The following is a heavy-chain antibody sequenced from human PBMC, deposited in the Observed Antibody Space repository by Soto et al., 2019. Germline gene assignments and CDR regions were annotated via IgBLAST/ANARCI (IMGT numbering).Heavy chain of an antibody. CDR1: GFTFSSYA. CDR2: ISGSGGST. CDR3: AKGLQYYYYYGMDV. V-gene: IGHV3-23*01. Sequence: EVQLLESGGGLVQPGGSLRLSCAASGFTFSSYAMSWVRQAPGKGLEWVSAISGSGGSTYYTDSVKGRFTISRDNSKNTLYLQMNSLRAEDTAVYYCAKGLQYYYYYGMDVWGQGTTVTVSS. J-gene: IGHJ6*02.